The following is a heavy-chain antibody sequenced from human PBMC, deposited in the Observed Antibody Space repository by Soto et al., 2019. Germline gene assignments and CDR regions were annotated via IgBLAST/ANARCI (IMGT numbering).Heavy chain of an antibody. Sequence: SETLSLTCTVSGGSISSGGYYWSWIRQHPGKGLEWIGYIYYSGSTYYNPSLKSRVTISVDTSKNQFSLKLSSVTAADTAVYYCATFPYYYDSSGSIPWFDPWGQGTLVTVSS. CDR3: ATFPYYYDSSGSIPWFDP. CDR1: GGSISSGGYY. CDR2: IYYSGST. V-gene: IGHV4-31*03. D-gene: IGHD3-22*01. J-gene: IGHJ5*02.